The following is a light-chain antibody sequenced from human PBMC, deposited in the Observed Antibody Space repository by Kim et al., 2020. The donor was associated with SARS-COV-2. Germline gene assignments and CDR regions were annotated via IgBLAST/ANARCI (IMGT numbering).Light chain of an antibody. Sequence: SASPGQTASITYSGDKLGDKYACWYQQKPGQSPVLVIYQDSKRPSGIPERFYGSNSGNTATLTISGTQAMDEADYYCQAWDSSVVFGGGTQLTVL. CDR2: QDS. CDR3: QAWDSSVV. V-gene: IGLV3-1*01. J-gene: IGLJ2*01. CDR1: KLGDKY.